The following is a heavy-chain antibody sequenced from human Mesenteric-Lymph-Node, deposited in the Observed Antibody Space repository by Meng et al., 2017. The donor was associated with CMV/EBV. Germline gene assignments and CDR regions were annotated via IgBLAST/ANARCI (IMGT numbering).Heavy chain of an antibody. Sequence: GSLRLSCTVSGGSISSSSYYWGWLRQPPGKGLEWIGSIYYSGSTYYNPSLKSRVTISVDTSKNQFSLKLSSVTAADTAVYYCARLRTSGWYQRGRYYFDYWGQGTLVTVSS. CDR1: GGSISSSSYY. J-gene: IGHJ4*02. D-gene: IGHD6-19*01. CDR3: ARLRTSGWYQRGRYYFDY. CDR2: IYYSGST. V-gene: IGHV4-39*01.